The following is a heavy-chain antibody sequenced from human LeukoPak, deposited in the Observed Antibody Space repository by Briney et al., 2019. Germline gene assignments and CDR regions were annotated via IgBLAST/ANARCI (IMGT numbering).Heavy chain of an antibody. J-gene: IGHJ6*02. Sequence: PGGSLRLSCAASGFTFSSSAMHWVRQASGKGLEWVGRIRSKANSYSTAYAASVKGRFTISRDDSKNTAYLQMNSLRTEDTAVYYCTSEADYYDSRGYSDYYYYGMDVWGQGTTVTVSS. CDR1: GFTFSSSA. CDR3: TSEADYYDSRGYSDYYYYGMDV. V-gene: IGHV3-73*01. CDR2: IRSKANSYST. D-gene: IGHD3-22*01.